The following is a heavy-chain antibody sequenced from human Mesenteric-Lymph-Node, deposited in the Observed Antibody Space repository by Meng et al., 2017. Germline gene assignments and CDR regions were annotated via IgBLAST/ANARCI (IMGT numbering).Heavy chain of an antibody. V-gene: IGHV3-11*01. CDR2: ISSSGSTI. D-gene: IGHD3-3*01. CDR1: GFTFSDYY. CDR3: ARSLFGVVSNWFDP. Sequence: GGSLRLSCAASGFTFSDYYMSWIRQAPGKGLEWVSYISSSGSTIYYADSVKGRFTISRDNAKNSLYLQTNSLRAEDTAVYYCARSLFGVVSNWFDPWGHGTLVTVSS. J-gene: IGHJ5*02.